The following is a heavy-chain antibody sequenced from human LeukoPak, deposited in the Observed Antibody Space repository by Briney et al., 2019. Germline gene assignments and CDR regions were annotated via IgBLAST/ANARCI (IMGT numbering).Heavy chain of an antibody. J-gene: IGHJ4*02. CDR2: IYPGDSNT. CDR3: VQCGGDCYTSSH. V-gene: IGHV5-51*01. CDR1: GYSFTSYW. D-gene: IGHD2-21*02. Sequence: GASLKISCESSGYSFTSYWIGWVRRMPGKGLEWMGIIYPGDSNTRYSPSFQGQVTISADKSISTAYLQWSSLKASDSAMYYCVQCGGDCYTSSHWGQGTLVTVSS.